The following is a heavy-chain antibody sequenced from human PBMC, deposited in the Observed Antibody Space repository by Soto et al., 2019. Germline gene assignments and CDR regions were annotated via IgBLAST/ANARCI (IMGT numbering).Heavy chain of an antibody. CDR2: IYHIGSP. V-gene: IGHV4-31*03. Sequence: SETLSLTCTVSGRPVTSGGYYWTWIRQPPGKGLEWIGYIYHIGSPSYNPSLKSRLTMSLDTSKNQFSLNLTSVTAADTAIYYCVRDRALESTGHRFDFWGQGTLVTVSS. D-gene: IGHD1-1*01. CDR1: GRPVTSGGYY. J-gene: IGHJ5*01. CDR3: VRDRALESTGHRFDF.